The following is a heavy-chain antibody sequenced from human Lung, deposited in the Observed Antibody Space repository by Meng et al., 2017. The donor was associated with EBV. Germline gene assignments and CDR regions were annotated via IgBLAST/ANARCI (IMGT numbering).Heavy chain of an antibody. J-gene: IGHJ4*02. D-gene: IGHD3-10*01. Sequence: VHLLQSGAGVKKPGASVRVSCEASGYTFASYGISWLRQAPGQGLEWMGWFVNNADTYSAQKFQGRVTMTTDTHTSTAFMELRSLRSDDTAVYYCARGTPGRSYSDYWGQGTLVTVSS. CDR2: FVNNADT. CDR1: GYTFASYG. CDR3: ARGTPGRSYSDY. V-gene: IGHV1-18*01.